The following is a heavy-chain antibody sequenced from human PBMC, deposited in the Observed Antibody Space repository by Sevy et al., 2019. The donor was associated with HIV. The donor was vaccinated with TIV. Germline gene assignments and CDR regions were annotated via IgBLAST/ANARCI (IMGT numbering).Heavy chain of an antibody. CDR2: IIPIFGTA. Sequence: ASVKVSCKASGGTFSSYAISWVRQAPGQGLEWMGGIIPIFGTANYAQKFQGRVTITADESTSTAYMELGSLGSEDTAVYYCARAYTNWNDVRPFDYWGQGTLVTVSS. D-gene: IGHD1-20*01. CDR1: GGTFSSYA. CDR3: ARAYTNWNDVRPFDY. J-gene: IGHJ4*02. V-gene: IGHV1-69*13.